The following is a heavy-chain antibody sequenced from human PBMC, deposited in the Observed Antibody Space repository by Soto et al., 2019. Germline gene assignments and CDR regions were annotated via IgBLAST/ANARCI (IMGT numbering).Heavy chain of an antibody. CDR2: INVSGGT. Sequence: PGGSLRLSCAASGFILNNYALSWVRQAPGKGLDWVSVINVSGGTVYADSVKGRFTVSRDNSRNTLYLQMNSLRAEDTAVYYCAREYYDILTGYLTPLYYYYGMDVWGQGTTVTVSS. D-gene: IGHD3-9*01. CDR1: GFILNNYA. J-gene: IGHJ6*02. V-gene: IGHV3-23*01. CDR3: AREYYDILTGYLTPLYYYYGMDV.